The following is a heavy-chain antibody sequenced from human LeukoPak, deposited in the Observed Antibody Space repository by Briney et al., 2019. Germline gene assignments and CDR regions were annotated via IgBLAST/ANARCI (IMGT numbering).Heavy chain of an antibody. D-gene: IGHD3-10*01. CDR1: GGTFSSYA. V-gene: IGHV1-69*05. CDR2: IIPIFGTA. J-gene: IGHJ4*02. CDR3: ARALFITMVRGVIIKAFDY. Sequence: GASVKVSCKASGGTFSSYATSWVRQAPGQGLEWMGGIIPIFGTANYAQKFQGRVTITTDESTSTAYMELSSLRSEDTAVYYCARALFITMVRGVIIKAFDYWGQGTLVTVSS.